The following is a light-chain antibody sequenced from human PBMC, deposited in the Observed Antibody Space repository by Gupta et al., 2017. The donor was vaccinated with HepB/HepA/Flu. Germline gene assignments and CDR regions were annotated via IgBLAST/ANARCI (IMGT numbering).Light chain of an antibody. CDR1: ENINNF. CDR3: QQTYTTTWT. J-gene: IGKJ1*01. CDR2: SAS. V-gene: IGKV1-39*01. Sequence: DIQMTQSPSSLSASVGDRVTVTCRASENINNFLNWYQRKPGKAPTLLIYSASTLRSGVPSTFTGSGSGTEFTLTISSLQPEDFGTYFCQQTYTTTWTFGQGTKVEI.